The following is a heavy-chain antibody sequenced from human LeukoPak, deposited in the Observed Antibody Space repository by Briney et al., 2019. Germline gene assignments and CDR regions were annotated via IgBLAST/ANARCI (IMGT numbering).Heavy chain of an antibody. CDR3: ARLSDIVVVVAATDAFDI. V-gene: IGHV1-2*02. J-gene: IGHJ3*02. CDR2: INPNSGGT. D-gene: IGHD2-15*01. CDR1: GYTFTGYY. Sequence: ASVKVSCKASGYTFTGYYMHWVRQAPGQGLEWMGWINPNSGGTNYAQKFQGRVTMTRDTSISTAYMELSRLRSDDTAVYYCARLSDIVVVVAATDAFDIWGQGTMVTVSS.